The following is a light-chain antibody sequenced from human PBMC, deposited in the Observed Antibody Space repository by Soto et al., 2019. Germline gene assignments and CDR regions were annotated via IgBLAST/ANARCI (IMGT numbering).Light chain of an antibody. Sequence: DSQRTQSPSTLAAAVGDRVTITCRASQSISNYLAWYQQKPGKAPKLLIYKASTLESGVPARFSGSGSGTESTPTISSLQPDDFATYYCQKYNTHFGGGTKVDIK. V-gene: IGKV1-5*03. J-gene: IGKJ4*01. CDR2: KAS. CDR1: QSISNY. CDR3: QKYNTH.